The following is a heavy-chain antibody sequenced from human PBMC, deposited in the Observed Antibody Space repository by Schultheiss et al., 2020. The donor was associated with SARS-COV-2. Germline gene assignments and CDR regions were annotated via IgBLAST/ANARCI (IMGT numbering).Heavy chain of an antibody. J-gene: IGHJ6*03. Sequence: ASVKVSCKASGGTFSSYAISWVRQAPGQGLEWMGWINPNSGGTNYAQKLQGRVTMTTDTSTSTAYMELRSLRSDDTAVYYCARQNYYYYYMTSGAKGPRSPSP. CDR2: INPNSGGT. CDR1: GGTFSSYA. V-gene: IGHV1-18*01. CDR3: ARQNYYYYYMTS.